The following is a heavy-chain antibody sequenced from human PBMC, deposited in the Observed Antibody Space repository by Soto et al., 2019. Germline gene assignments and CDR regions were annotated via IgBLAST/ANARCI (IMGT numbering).Heavy chain of an antibody. CDR3: ARVLTPTNDYGDYGTFDY. CDR2: INAGNGNT. CDR1: GYTFTSYA. V-gene: IGHV1-3*01. D-gene: IGHD4-17*01. J-gene: IGHJ4*02. Sequence: ASVKVSCKASGYTFTSYAMHWVRQAPGQRLEWMGWINAGNGNTKYSQKFQGRVTITRDTSASTAYMELSSLRSEDTAVYYCARVLTPTNDYGDYGTFDYWGQGTLVTVSS.